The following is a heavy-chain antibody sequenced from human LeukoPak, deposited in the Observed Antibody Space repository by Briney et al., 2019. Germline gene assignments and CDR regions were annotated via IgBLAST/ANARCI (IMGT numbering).Heavy chain of an antibody. V-gene: IGHV3-23*01. CDR2: ISGSGGST. Sequence: PGGSLRLSCAASRFTFSSYAMSWVRQAPGKGLEWVSAISGSGGSTYYADSVKGRFTISRDNSKNTLYLQMNSLRAEDTAVYYCAKHGVRDNWNDGVYFFHYYMDVWGKGTTVTVSS. CDR1: RFTFSSYA. D-gene: IGHD1-1*01. J-gene: IGHJ6*03. CDR3: AKHGVRDNWNDGVYFFHYYMDV.